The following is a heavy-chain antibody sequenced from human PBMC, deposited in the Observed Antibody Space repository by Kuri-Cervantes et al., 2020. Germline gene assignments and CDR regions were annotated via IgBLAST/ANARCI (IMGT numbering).Heavy chain of an antibody. Sequence: GESLKISCAASGFTFSNYWINWVRQAPGKGLEWVANIKQDGSEKYYVDAVKGRFTISRDNAKNSLYLQMNSLRAEDTAVYYCARGSYYYYGMDVWGQGTTVTVSS. CDR1: GFTFSNYW. V-gene: IGHV3-7*01. CDR2: IKQDGSEK. CDR3: ARGSYYYYGMDV. J-gene: IGHJ6*02.